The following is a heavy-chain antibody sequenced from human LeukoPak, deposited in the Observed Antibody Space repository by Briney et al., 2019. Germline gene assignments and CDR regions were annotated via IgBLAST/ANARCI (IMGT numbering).Heavy chain of an antibody. J-gene: IGHJ6*03. V-gene: IGHV1-46*01. CDR3: ARGRYYYGSGSSNYYYYMDV. CDR2: INPSGGST. CDR1: GYTFTSYG. Sequence: ASVKVSCKASGYTFTSYGISWVRQAPGQGLEWMGIINPSGGSTSYAQKFQGRVTMTRDMSTSTVYMELSSLRSEDTAVYYCARGRYYYGSGSSNYYYYMDVWGKGTTVTVSS. D-gene: IGHD3-10*01.